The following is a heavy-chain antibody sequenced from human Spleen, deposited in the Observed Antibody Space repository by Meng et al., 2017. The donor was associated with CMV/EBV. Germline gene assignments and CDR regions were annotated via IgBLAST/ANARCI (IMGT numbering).Heavy chain of an antibody. J-gene: IGHJ3*02. CDR2: IYNLGSVGTT. Sequence: GESLKISCAASGLTVVDNYMSWVRQAPGKGLEWVSVIYNLGSVGTTYYAEYAESVKGQFTISRDNSKNTLYLQMNSLRTDDTAVYYCARDRQPGYAGVVFDIWGQGTTVTVSS. CDR1: GLTVVDNY. D-gene: IGHD3-16*01. V-gene: IGHV3-66*02. CDR3: ARDRQPGYAGVVFDI.